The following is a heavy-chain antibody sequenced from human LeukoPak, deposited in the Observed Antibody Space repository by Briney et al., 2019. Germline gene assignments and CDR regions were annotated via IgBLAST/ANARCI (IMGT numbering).Heavy chain of an antibody. CDR1: GFTFSSHA. Sequence: GGSLRLPCAASGFTFSSHALSWVRQAPGKGLEWVSSLSGSGYNTYYADSVKGRFTISRDNSKNTVYLQMNSLRAEDTAVYYCAKGHRWFGESGHDYWGQGNLVTVSS. CDR3: AKGHRWFGESGHDY. J-gene: IGHJ4*02. V-gene: IGHV3-23*01. D-gene: IGHD3-10*01. CDR2: LSGSGYNT.